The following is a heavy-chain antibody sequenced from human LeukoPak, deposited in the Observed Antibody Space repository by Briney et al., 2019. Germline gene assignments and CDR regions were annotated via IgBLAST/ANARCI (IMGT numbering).Heavy chain of an antibody. CDR3: ARAGDSSGYEYYFDY. V-gene: IGHV4-4*07. J-gene: IGHJ4*02. CDR1: GGSISSYY. CDR2: IYSSGST. Sequence: SETLSLTCTVSGGSISSYYWSWIRQPAGKGLEWIGRIYSSGSTNYNPSLKSRITMSVDTSKNQFSLKLSSVTAADTAVYYCARAGDSSGYEYYFDYWGQGTLVTVSS. D-gene: IGHD3-22*01.